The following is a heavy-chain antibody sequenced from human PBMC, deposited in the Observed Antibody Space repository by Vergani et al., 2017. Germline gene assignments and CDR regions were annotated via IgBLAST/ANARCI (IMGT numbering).Heavy chain of an antibody. CDR3: AATCRWLQGNDAFDS. Sequence: QVQLQESGPGLVKPSETLSLACTVSGDSITNYYWSWIRQPAGKGLEWIGRIYTSGSTNFNPSLKSRVTMSVDTSKIQCSLKLSSVPAADTAVYYCAATCRWLQGNDAFDSWGQGTMVTVSS. D-gene: IGHD5-24*01. J-gene: IGHJ3*02. CDR2: IYTSGST. CDR1: GDSITNYY. V-gene: IGHV4-4*07.